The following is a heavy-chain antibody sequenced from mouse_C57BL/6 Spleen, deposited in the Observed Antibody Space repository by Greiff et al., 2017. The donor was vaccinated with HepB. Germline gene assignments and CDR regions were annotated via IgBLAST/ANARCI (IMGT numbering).Heavy chain of an antibody. Sequence: EVQRVESGGDLVKPGGSLKLSCAASGFTFSSYGMSWVRQTPDKRLEWVATISSGGSYTYYPDSVKGRFTISRDNAKNTLYLQMSSLKSEDTAMYYCARHYYGSGWYYFDYWGQGTTLTVSS. D-gene: IGHD1-1*01. CDR1: GFTFSSYG. J-gene: IGHJ2*01. V-gene: IGHV5-6*01. CDR3: ARHYYGSGWYYFDY. CDR2: ISSGGSYT.